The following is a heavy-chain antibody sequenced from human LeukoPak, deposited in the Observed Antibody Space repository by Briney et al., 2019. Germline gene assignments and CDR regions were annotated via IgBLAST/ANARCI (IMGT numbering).Heavy chain of an antibody. V-gene: IGHV3-21*01. D-gene: IGHD3-9*01. CDR1: GFTFSTYS. CDR2: VSPTSSYI. J-gene: IGHJ4*02. Sequence: GGSLRLSCVASGFTFSTYSLSWVRQAPGRGLEWVSSVSPTSSYIYYAGSVKGRFPISRDNAKNSLYLQVSSLRAEDTAVYYCPRVVDLDGLYIDYWGLGTLVTVSS. CDR3: PRVVDLDGLYIDY.